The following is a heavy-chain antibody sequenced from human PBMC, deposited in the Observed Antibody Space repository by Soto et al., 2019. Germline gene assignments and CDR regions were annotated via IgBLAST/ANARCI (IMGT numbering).Heavy chain of an antibody. CDR1: GFTFSSYA. Sequence: PGGSLRLSCAASGFTFSSYAMSWVRQAPGKGLEWVSAISGSGGSTYYADSVKGRFTISRDNSKNTLYLQMNSLRAEDTAVYYCAKDRVVPAAIALFGTDPWGQGTLVTVSS. CDR2: ISGSGGST. V-gene: IGHV3-23*01. J-gene: IGHJ5*02. D-gene: IGHD2-2*02. CDR3: AKDRVVPAAIALFGTDP.